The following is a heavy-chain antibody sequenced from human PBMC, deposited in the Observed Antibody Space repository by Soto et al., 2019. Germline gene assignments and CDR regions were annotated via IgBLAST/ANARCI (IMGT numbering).Heavy chain of an antibody. CDR3: ARDRAEVYDQYYYGMDV. D-gene: IGHD3-3*01. J-gene: IGHJ6*04. CDR2: IYYSGST. V-gene: IGHV4-59*01. Sequence: SETLSLTCTVSGGSISSYYWSWIRQPPGKGLEWIGYIYYSGSTNYNPSLKSRVTISVDTSKNQFSLKLSSVTAADTAVYYCARDRAEVYDQYYYGMDVWGKGTTVTVSS. CDR1: GGSISSYY.